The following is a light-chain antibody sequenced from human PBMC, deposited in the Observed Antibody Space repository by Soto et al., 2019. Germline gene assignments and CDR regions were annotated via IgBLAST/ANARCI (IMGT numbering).Light chain of an antibody. CDR2: DAS. J-gene: IGKJ1*01. CDR3: QQYNSYST. V-gene: IGKV1-5*01. CDR1: QSISNW. Sequence: DIQMTQSPSTLSASVGDRVTITCRASQSISNWLAWYQQKQGKAPKLLIYDASSLESGVPSRFSAYGSGTEFTLIICGLQPDDFATYYCQQYNSYSTFGQGTKVEIK.